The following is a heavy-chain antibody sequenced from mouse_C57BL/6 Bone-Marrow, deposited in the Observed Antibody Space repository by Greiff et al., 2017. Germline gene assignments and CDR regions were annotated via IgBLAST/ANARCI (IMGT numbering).Heavy chain of an antibody. CDR3: ARGGITTVVASNWYFDV. V-gene: IGHV3-6*01. Sequence: EVQLQASGPGLVKPSQSLSLTCSVTGYSITSGYYWNWIRQFPGNKLEWMGYISYDGSNNYNPSLKNRISITRDTSKNQFFLKLNSVTTEDTATYYGARGGITTVVASNWYFDVWGTGTTVTVSS. J-gene: IGHJ1*03. D-gene: IGHD1-1*01. CDR2: ISYDGSN. CDR1: GYSITSGYY.